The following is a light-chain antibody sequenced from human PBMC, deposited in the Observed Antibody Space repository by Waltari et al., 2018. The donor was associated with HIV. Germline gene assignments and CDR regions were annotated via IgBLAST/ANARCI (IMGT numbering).Light chain of an antibody. J-gene: IGKJ4*01. Sequence: PGERVTLSCRASQSVGSYLAWYQQKPGQAPRLLIFDAVNRATGIPTRFSGSGSETDFTLTIASLEPEDSAIYYCQHRTNWPPLTFGGGTKVEVK. CDR1: QSVGSY. V-gene: IGKV3-11*01. CDR3: QHRTNWPPLT. CDR2: DAV.